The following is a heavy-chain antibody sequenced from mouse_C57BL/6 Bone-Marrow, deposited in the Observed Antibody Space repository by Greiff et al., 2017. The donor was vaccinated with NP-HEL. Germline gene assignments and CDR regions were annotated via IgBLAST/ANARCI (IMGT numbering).Heavy chain of an antibody. D-gene: IGHD4-1*01. J-gene: IGHJ3*01. Sequence: VQLQQPGAELVRPGSSVKLSCKASGYIFTSYWMDWVKQRPGQGLEWIGNIYPSDSETHYNQKFKDKATLTVDKSSSTAYMQLSSLTSEDSAVYYCARGLGTWFAYWGQGTLVTVSA. V-gene: IGHV1-61*01. CDR3: ARGLGTWFAY. CDR1: GYIFTSYW. CDR2: IYPSDSET.